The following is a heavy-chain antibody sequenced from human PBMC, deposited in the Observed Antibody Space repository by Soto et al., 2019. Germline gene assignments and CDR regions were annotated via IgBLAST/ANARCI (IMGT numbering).Heavy chain of an antibody. V-gene: IGHV4-30-2*06. CDR2: MSHLETT. CDR3: VRGGGYDSFDF. Sequence: SETLSLPCSVSGITMGYGAYSWNWIRQSPGKGLEWLGYMSHLETTYYNTSFRSRLSLSIVRPRNQFFLSLSSMTAADTAVYYCVRGGGYDSFDFWGQGSKVTVSS. J-gene: IGHJ4*02. CDR1: GITMGYGAYS. D-gene: IGHD3-3*01.